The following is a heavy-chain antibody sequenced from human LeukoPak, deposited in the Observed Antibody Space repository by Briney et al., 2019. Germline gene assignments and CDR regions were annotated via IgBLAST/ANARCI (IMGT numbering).Heavy chain of an antibody. CDR2: ISSSSSYI. Sequence: KSGGSLRLSCAASGFTFSSYSMNWVRQAPGKGLEWVSSISSSSSYIYYADSVKGRFTISRDNAKNSLYLQMNSLGAEDTAVYYCARDNVASGDSSGENDAFDIWGQGTMVTVSS. V-gene: IGHV3-21*01. CDR3: ARDNVASGDSSGENDAFDI. J-gene: IGHJ3*02. CDR1: GFTFSSYS. D-gene: IGHD3-22*01.